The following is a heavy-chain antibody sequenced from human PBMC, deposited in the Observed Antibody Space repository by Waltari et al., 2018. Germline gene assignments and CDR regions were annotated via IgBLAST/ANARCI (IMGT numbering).Heavy chain of an antibody. CDR3: ARAKSSPGSYYSEDFDY. CDR2: IYTSGST. D-gene: IGHD3-10*01. CDR1: GGSISSGSYY. V-gene: IGHV4-61*02. J-gene: IGHJ4*02. Sequence: QVQLQQWGAGLLKPSETLSLTCTVSGGSISSGSYYWSWIRQPAGKGLEWIGRIYTSGSTNYNPSLKSRVTISVDTSKNQFSLKLSSVTAADTAVYYCARAKSSPGSYYSEDFDYWGQGTLVTVSS.